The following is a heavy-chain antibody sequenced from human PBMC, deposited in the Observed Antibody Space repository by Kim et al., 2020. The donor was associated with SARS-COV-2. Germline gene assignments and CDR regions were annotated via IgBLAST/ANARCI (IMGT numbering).Heavy chain of an antibody. CDR2: IHPDSGGA. V-gene: IGHV1-2*05. CDR3: ARHAVTFYYYGLDV. CDR1: GYHFNAYY. Sequence: ASVKVSCEASGYHFNAYYIHWVRQAPGQGLEWMGRIHPDSGGANFAPKFQGRVTMTRDTSITTAYMELTRLTSDDTGVYYCARHAVTFYYYGLDVWGQGT. J-gene: IGHJ6*02.